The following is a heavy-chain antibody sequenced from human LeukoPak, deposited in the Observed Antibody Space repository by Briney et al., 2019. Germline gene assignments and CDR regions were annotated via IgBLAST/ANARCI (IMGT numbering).Heavy chain of an antibody. J-gene: IGHJ6*02. V-gene: IGHV1-8*01. D-gene: IGHD2-2*01. Sequence: ASVSVSCTASGYTFTSYDINWVRQATGQGLEWMGWMNPNSGNTGYAQKFQGRVTMTRNTSISTAYMELSSLRSEDTAVYYCARGAIIVVVPAATAGMDVWGQGTTVTVSS. CDR3: ARGAIIVVVPAATAGMDV. CDR1: GYTFTSYD. CDR2: MNPNSGNT.